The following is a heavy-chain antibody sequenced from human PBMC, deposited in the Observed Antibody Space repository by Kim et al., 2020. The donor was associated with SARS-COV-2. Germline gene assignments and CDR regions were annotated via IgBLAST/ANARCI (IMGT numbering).Heavy chain of an antibody. J-gene: IGHJ4*02. CDR2: A. V-gene: IGHV1-69*01. Sequence: ANYAQKFQGRVTITADESTSTAYMELSSLRSEDTAVYYCAREARDYFDYWGQGTLVTVSS. CDR3: AREARDYFDY.